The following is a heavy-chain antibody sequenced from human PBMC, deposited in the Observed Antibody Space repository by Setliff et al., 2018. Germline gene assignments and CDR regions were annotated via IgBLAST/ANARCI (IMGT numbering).Heavy chain of an antibody. Sequence: GGSLRLSCAASGFSFSDYSMNWVRQAPGKGLEWVSSISSSSSYIYYADSVQGRFTISRDNAKNSLYLQMNSLKTEDTAVYYCAVSGINDPLSYWGQGTLVTVS. V-gene: IGHV3-21*04. CDR1: GFSFSDYS. J-gene: IGHJ4*02. CDR2: ISSSSSYI. CDR3: AVSGINDPLSY. D-gene: IGHD2-15*01.